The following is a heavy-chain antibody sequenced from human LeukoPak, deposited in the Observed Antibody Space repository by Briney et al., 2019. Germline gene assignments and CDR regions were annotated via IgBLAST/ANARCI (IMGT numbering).Heavy chain of an antibody. J-gene: IGHJ4*02. CDR1: GYTFTGYY. V-gene: IGHV1-2*06. Sequence: ASVKVSCKASGYTFTGYYMHWVRQAPGQGLEWMGRINPNSGGTNYAQKFQGRVTMTRDTSISTAYMELRSLRSDDTAVYYCARDRLLRVAVAGTPGYWGQGTLVTVSS. CDR3: ARDRLLRVAVAGTPGY. CDR2: INPNSGGT. D-gene: IGHD6-19*01.